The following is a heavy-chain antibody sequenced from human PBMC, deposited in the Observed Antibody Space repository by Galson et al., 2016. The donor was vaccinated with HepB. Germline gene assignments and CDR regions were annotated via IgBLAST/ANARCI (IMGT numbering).Heavy chain of an antibody. CDR2: IITFLGTS. V-gene: IGHV1-69*06. J-gene: IGHJ4*02. Sequence: SVKVSCKASGGTFNSYIISWMRQAPGQGLEWMGGIITFLGTSNNARQFRGRVTFSADKSTSTAYMDLTSLRSADTALYFCAGTYYRGTGLSDYLHYWGQGTLVTVSS. CDR3: AGTYYRGTGLSDYLHY. D-gene: IGHD1-1*01. CDR1: GGTFNSYI.